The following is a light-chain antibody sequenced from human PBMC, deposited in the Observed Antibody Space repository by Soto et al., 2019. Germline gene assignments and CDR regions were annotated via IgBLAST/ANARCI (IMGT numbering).Light chain of an antibody. J-gene: IGLJ1*01. CDR1: SSNIGNNY. Sequence: QSLLTHPPTVSSAPGHKVTISCSGSSSNIGNNYVSWYQQLPGTAPKLLIYDNNKRPSGIPDRFSGSKSGTSATLGITGLQTGDEPDYYCGTWDSSLTDGVFGTGTKVTVL. CDR2: DNN. CDR3: GTWDSSLTDGV. V-gene: IGLV1-51*01.